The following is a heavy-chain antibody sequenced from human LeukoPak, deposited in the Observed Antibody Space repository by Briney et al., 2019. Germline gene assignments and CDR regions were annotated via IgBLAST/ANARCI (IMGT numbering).Heavy chain of an antibody. CDR2: INPNSGGT. CDR3: ARDLGYSSSWDWFDP. V-gene: IGHV1-2*02. CDR1: VYTFTGYY. J-gene: IGHJ5*02. Sequence: ASVKVSCKASVYTFTGYYMHWVRQAPGQGLKWMGWINPNSGGTNYAQKFQGRVTMTRDTSISTAYMELSRLRSDDTAVYYCARDLGYSSSWDWFDPWGQGTLVTVSS. D-gene: IGHD6-13*01.